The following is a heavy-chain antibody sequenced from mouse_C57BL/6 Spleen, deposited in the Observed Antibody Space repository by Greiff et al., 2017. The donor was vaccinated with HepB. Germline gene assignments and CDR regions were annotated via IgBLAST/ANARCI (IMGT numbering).Heavy chain of an antibody. Sequence: EVKLMESGGGLVQPKGSLKLSCAASGFSFNTYAMNWVRQAPGKGLEWVARIRSKSNNYATYYADSVKDRFTISRDDSESMLYLQMNNLKTEDTSMYYCVRDYFDYWGQCTTLTVSS. CDR3: VRDYFDY. CDR2: IRSKSNNYAT. J-gene: IGHJ2*01. V-gene: IGHV10-1*01. CDR1: GFSFNTYA.